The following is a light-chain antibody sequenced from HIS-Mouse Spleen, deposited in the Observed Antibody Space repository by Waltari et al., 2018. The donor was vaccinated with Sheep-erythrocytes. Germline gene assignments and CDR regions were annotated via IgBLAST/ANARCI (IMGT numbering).Light chain of an antibody. J-gene: IGLJ1*01. CDR2: DVS. CDR1: SSYAGVYNY. CDR3: CSYAGSYNHV. V-gene: IGLV2-11*01. Sequence: QSALTQPRSVSGSPGPSVTISCTVTSSYAGVYNYVSWYQQHPGKAPKLMIYDVSKRPSGVPDRFSGSKSGNTASLTISGLQAEDEADYYCCSYAGSYNHVFATGTKVTVL.